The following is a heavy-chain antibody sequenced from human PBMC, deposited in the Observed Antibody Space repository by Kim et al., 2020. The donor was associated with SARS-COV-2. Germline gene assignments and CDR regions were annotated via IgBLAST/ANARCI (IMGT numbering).Heavy chain of an antibody. CDR3: ARQFVGEFINWFDP. Sequence: GESLKISCKGSGYSFTSYWISWVRQMPGKGLEWMGRIDPSDSYTNYSPPFQDHVTISADKSISTAYLQWSSLKASDTAMYYCARQFVGEFINWFDPWGQGTLVTVSS. J-gene: IGHJ5*02. V-gene: IGHV5-10-1*01. CDR1: GYSFTSYW. CDR2: IDPSDSYT. D-gene: IGHD3-10*01.